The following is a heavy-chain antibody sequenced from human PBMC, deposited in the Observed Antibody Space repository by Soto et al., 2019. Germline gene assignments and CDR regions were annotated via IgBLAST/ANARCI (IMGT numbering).Heavy chain of an antibody. D-gene: IGHD3-9*01. Sequence: PGESLKISCKGSGYSFTSYWISWVRQMPGKGLEWMGRIDPSDSYTNYSPSFQGHVTISADKSISTAYLQWSSLKASDTAMYYCARLSPKYYDILTGYYGMDVWGQGTTVTVS. CDR2: IDPSDSYT. CDR3: ARLSPKYYDILTGYYGMDV. J-gene: IGHJ6*02. CDR1: GYSFTSYW. V-gene: IGHV5-10-1*01.